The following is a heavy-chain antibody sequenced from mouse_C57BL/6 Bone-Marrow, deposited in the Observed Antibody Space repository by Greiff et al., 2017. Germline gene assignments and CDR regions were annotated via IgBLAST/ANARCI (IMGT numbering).Heavy chain of an antibody. Sequence: VQLQQPGTELVKPGASVKLSCKASGYTFTSYWMHWVKQRPGQGLEWIGNINPSNGGTNYNEKFKSKATLTVDKSSSTSYMQLSSLTSEDSAVYDCARSGRWLLRTFDDWGKGTTLTVSS. CDR1: GYTFTSYW. D-gene: IGHD2-3*01. CDR2: INPSNGGT. CDR3: ARSGRWLLRTFDD. J-gene: IGHJ2*01. V-gene: IGHV1-53*01.